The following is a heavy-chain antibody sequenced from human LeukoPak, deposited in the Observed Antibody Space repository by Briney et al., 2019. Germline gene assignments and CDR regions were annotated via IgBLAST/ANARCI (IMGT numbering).Heavy chain of an antibody. CDR2: ISGSGGST. CDR1: GFTVNTNY. V-gene: IGHV3-23*01. J-gene: IGHJ4*02. Sequence: GGSLRLSCAASGFTVNTNYMTWVRQAPGKGLEWVSAISGSGGSTYYADSVKGRFTISRDNSKNTLYLQMNSLRAEDTAVYYCATRIAAPFWGQGTLVTVPS. D-gene: IGHD6-13*01. CDR3: ATRIAAPF.